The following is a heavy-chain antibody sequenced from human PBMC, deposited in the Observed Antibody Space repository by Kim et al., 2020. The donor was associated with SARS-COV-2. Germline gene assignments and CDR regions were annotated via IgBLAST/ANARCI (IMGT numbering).Heavy chain of an antibody. J-gene: IGHJ5*02. CDR2: ISFDGSNK. V-gene: IGHV3-30*18. CDR1: GFTFSSYG. CDR3: AKRTGVWNWFDP. Sequence: GGSLRLSCAASGFTFSSYGMHWVRQAPGKGLEWVAVISFDGSNKYYADSVKGRFTISRDNSKNTLYLQMNSLRAEDTAVYYCAKRTGVWNWFDPWGQGTL. D-gene: IGHD6-13*01.